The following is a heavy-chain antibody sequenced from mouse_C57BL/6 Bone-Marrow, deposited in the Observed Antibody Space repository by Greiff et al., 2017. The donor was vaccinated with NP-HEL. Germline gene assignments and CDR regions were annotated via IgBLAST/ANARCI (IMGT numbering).Heavy chain of an antibody. D-gene: IGHD4-1*01. V-gene: IGHV14-3*01. CDR1: GYTFTSYW. Sequence: VQLQQSGAELVKPGASVKLSCKASGYTFTSYWMHWVKQRPEQGLEWIGRIDPANGNTKYNPKFKGKATITADTSSNTAYLQLSSLTSEDAAIYYCASTGEGYCDVWGTGTTVTVSS. J-gene: IGHJ1*03. CDR2: IDPANGNT. CDR3: ASTGEGYCDV.